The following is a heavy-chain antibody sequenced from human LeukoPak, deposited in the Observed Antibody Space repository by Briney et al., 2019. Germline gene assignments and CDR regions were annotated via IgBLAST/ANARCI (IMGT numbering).Heavy chain of an antibody. CDR3: ARALLWFGESLFDY. CDR1: GYTFTSYY. CDR2: INPSGGSP. D-gene: IGHD3-10*01. Sequence: ASVKVSCKASGYTFTSYYIHWVRQAPGQGLEWMGIINPSGGSPTYTQKFQGRVTMTRDTSTSTVYMELSSLRSEDTAVYYCARALLWFGESLFDYWGQGTLVTVSS. V-gene: IGHV1-46*01. J-gene: IGHJ4*02.